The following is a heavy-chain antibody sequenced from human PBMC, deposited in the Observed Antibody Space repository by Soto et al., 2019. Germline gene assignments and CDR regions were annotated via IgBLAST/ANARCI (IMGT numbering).Heavy chain of an antibody. CDR3: AKDWALYSSSSCSDY. D-gene: IGHD6-6*01. V-gene: IGHV3-23*01. CDR1: GFTFSSYA. Sequence: GGSLRLSCAASGFTFSSYAMSWVRQAPGKGLEWVSAISGSGGSTYYADSVKGRFTISRDNSKNTLYLQMNSLRAEDRAVYYCAKDWALYSSSSCSDYWGQGTLVTVSS. J-gene: IGHJ4*02. CDR2: ISGSGGST.